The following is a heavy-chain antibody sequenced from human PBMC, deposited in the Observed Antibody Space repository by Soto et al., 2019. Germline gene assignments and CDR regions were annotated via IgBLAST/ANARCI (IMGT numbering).Heavy chain of an antibody. D-gene: IGHD2-21*01. CDR1: GFTFSDYA. CDR2: IRSNAYGGTA. V-gene: IGHV3-49*04. J-gene: IGHJ6*02. Sequence: GGSLRLSCTASGFTFSDYAMSWVRQAPGKGLEWVGFIRSNAYGGTAEYAASVKGRFAISRDDSKSIAYLQMNSLKSEDTALYYCTRDLSPPSYCGGDCYGMDVWGQGTTVTVSS. CDR3: TRDLSPPSYCGGDCYGMDV.